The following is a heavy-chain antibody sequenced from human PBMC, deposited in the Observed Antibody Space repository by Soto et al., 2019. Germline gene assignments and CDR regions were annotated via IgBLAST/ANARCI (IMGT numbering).Heavy chain of an antibody. D-gene: IGHD5-12*01. Sequence: QVPLVQSGAEVKKPGASVTVSCKASGYTFSDYYLHWVRQAPGQGPEWMGRINPNSGDAKFAQKFQGRVTMTRDTSVRTAFMELNWLKSDDTAVYYCARESGGATATLDYYYFYMDVWGKGTMVTVSS. V-gene: IGHV1-2*06. CDR3: ARESGGATATLDYYYFYMDV. CDR2: INPNSGDA. CDR1: GYTFSDYY. J-gene: IGHJ6*03.